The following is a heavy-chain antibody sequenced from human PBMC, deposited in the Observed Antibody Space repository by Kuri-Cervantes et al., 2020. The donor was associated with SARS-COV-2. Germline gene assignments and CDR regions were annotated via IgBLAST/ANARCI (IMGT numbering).Heavy chain of an antibody. J-gene: IGHJ4*02. CDR2: VWEDGSNE. D-gene: IGHD2-8*01. Sequence: SLKISCAASGFTFSTFGMHWVRQAPGKGPEWVAGVWEDGSNEKYADFVKGRFSISRDNSKKMLYLQMNSLRDEDTAVYYCARAVYNSGFFDFWGQGTLVTVSS. CDR3: ARAVYNSGFFDF. V-gene: IGHV3-33*08. CDR1: GFTFSTFG.